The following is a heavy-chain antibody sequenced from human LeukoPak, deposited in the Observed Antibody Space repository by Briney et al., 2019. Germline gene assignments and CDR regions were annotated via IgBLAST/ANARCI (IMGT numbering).Heavy chain of an antibody. Sequence: SETLSLTCTVSGGSISSYYWSWIRQPPGKGLEWIGYIYYSGSTNYNPSLKSRVTMSVDTSKSQFSLNLRSVTAADTAVYYCVSVRRGNRIHYWGQGTLVTVSS. D-gene: IGHD3-10*01. CDR1: GGSISSYY. CDR3: VSVRRGNRIHY. CDR2: IYYSGST. J-gene: IGHJ4*02. V-gene: IGHV4-59*08.